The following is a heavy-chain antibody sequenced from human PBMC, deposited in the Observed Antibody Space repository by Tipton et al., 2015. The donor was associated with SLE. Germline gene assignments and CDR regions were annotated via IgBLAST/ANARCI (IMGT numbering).Heavy chain of an antibody. CDR2: ISYGGST. CDR3: ARRSRDGWFFDS. V-gene: IGHV4-39*07. J-gene: IGHJ4*02. D-gene: IGHD5-24*01. Sequence: TLSLTCPVSDDSFTNTRYYWGWIRQPPGQALEYIGSISYGGSTYYKPSLESRVTISVDTSKRQFSLRLTSVTAADTAVYFCARRSRDGWFFDSWGQGILVTVSS. CDR1: DDSFTNTRYY.